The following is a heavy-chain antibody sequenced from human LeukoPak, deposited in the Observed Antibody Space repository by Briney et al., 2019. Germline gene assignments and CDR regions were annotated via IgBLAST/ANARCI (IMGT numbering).Heavy chain of an antibody. D-gene: IGHD6-13*01. Sequence: SETQSLTCTVSGVSISPYYWSWMRQPPGKGLEWIGYIYYSGSTNYNPSLKSRITISVDTSKNQFSLKLSSVTAADTAVYYCARAAGGDYWGQGTLVTISS. V-gene: IGHV4-59*01. CDR2: IYYSGST. CDR1: GVSISPYY. CDR3: ARAAGGDY. J-gene: IGHJ4*02.